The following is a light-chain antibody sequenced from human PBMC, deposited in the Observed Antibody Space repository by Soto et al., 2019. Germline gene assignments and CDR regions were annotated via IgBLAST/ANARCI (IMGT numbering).Light chain of an antibody. V-gene: IGKV4-1*01. Sequence: DIVMTQSPDSLAVSLGDRATINCKSSQSVLYSSNNKNYLAWYQQRPGQPPKLLIYWASTRESGVPDRFSGSGSGTDFTLTISSLQAEDVALYYCQQYYTTPLTCGGGTKVDIK. CDR2: WAS. CDR3: QQYYTTPLT. J-gene: IGKJ4*01. CDR1: QSVLYSSNNKNY.